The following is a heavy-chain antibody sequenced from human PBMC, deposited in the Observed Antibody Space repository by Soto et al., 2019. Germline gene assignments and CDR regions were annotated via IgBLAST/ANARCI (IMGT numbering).Heavy chain of an antibody. Sequence: GGSLRLSCVASGFISSDYAMHWARQAPGKGLEWVALISPAGTNQYYADSAKGRFTISGDNSKNTLYLQMNSLRPKDTGLYYCARENSRISPRLFQHWGHGTLVTVSS. J-gene: IGHJ1*01. CDR2: ISPAGTNQ. CDR3: ARENSRISPRLFQH. CDR1: GFISSDYA. D-gene: IGHD6-6*01. V-gene: IGHV3-30-3*01.